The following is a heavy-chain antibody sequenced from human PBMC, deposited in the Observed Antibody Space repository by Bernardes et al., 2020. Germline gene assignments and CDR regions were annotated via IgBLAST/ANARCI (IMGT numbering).Heavy chain of an antibody. D-gene: IGHD4-17*01. CDR1: GYTLTELS. V-gene: IGHV1-24*01. CDR2: FDPDDGET. J-gene: IGHJ4*02. CDR3: ATDHAYGDYRGRGGFDY. Sequence: ASVKVSCKVSGYTLTELSMHWVRQAPGQGLEWMGGFDPDDGETIYAQKFQGRVTMTENTSTDTAYMELSSLRSEDTAVYYCATDHAYGDYRGRGGFDYWGQGTLVTVSS.